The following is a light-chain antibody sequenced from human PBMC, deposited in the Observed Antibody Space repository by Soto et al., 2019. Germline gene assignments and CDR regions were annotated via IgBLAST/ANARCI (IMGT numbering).Light chain of an antibody. J-gene: IGKJ4*01. CDR2: GAS. V-gene: IGKV3-15*01. Sequence: EIVMTQSPATLSVSPGERATLSCRASQSVSSNLAWYQQKPGQAPRLLIYGASTRATGIPARFSGSGSGTEFTLTISSLQSEDFAVYYCQAYNNWHPVTVGGGTKVDI. CDR1: QSVSSN. CDR3: QAYNNWHPVT.